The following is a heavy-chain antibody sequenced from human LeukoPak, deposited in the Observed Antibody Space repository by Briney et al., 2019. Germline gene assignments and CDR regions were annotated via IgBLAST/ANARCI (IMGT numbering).Heavy chain of an antibody. Sequence: PGGSLRLSCAASGFTVSRNYMSWVRQAPGKGLEWVSVIYSGGSTYYADSVKGRFTISRDNSKNTLYLQMNSLRAEDTAVYYCAKELTYGDYYYYYMDVWGKGTTVTISS. J-gene: IGHJ6*03. D-gene: IGHD4-17*01. CDR1: GFTVSRNY. V-gene: IGHV3-66*02. CDR2: IYSGGST. CDR3: AKELTYGDYYYYYMDV.